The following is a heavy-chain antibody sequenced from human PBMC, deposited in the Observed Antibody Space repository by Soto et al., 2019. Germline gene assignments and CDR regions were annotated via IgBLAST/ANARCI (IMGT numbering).Heavy chain of an antibody. J-gene: IGHJ4*02. D-gene: IGHD2-15*01. CDR3: AKDNCSGGSCYRGGLVY. CDR1: GFTFDDYA. V-gene: IGHV3-9*01. CDR2: ISWNSGSI. Sequence: EVQLVESGGGLVQPGRSLRLSCAASGFTFDDYAMHWVRQAPGKGLEWVSGISWNSGSIGYADSVKGRFTISRDNAENSLYLQMNSLRAEDTALYYCAKDNCSGGSCYRGGLVYWGQGTLVTVSS.